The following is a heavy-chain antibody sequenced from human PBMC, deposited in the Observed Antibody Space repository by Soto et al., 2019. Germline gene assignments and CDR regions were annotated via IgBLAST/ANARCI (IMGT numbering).Heavy chain of an antibody. CDR2: LSSSSSYI. Sequence: EVQLVESGGGLVKPGGSLRLSCAASGFTFSSYSMNWVRQAPGKGLEWVSSLSSSSSYIYYADSVKGRFTISRDNAKNSLYLQMNSLRAEDTAVYYCARPWGHYYYYYYMDVRGKGTTVTVSS. CDR3: ARPWGHYYYYYYMDV. CDR1: GFTFSSYS. D-gene: IGHD7-27*01. J-gene: IGHJ6*03. V-gene: IGHV3-21*01.